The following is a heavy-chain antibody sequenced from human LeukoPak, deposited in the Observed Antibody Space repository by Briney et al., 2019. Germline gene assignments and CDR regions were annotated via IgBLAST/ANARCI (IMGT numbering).Heavy chain of an antibody. CDR1: GSTFTDYY. CDR3: ARGTLNYYDDDSYGLFDS. Sequence: ASVKVSCKASGSTFTDYYMHWVRQAPGQGLEWMGWINPNSGGTNFAQKFQGRVTMTRDTSISTAYMELNRLRSDDTAVYYCARGTLNYYDDDSYGLFDSWGQGTLVTVSS. CDR2: INPNSGGT. J-gene: IGHJ4*02. D-gene: IGHD3-22*01. V-gene: IGHV1-2*02.